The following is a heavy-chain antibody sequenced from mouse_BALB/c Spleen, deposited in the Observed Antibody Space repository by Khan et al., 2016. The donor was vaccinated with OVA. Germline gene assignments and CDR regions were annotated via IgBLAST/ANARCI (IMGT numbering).Heavy chain of an antibody. D-gene: IGHD3-1*01. CDR1: GYTFTSYT. CDR2: INPSSGYT. CDR3: ARKGTRASY. J-gene: IGHJ2*01. Sequence: VQLQESGAELVKPGASVKMSCKASGYTFTSYTMHWVKQRPGQGLEWIGYINPSSGYTKYNQQFKDKATLTADKSSSTAYMQMSSLTSEDSAVYYCARKGTRASYWGQGPTLTVSS. V-gene: IGHV1-4*01.